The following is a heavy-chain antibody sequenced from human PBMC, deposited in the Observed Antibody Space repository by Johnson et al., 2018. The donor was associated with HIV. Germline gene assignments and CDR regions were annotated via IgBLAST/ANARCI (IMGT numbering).Heavy chain of an antibody. V-gene: IGHV3-20*04. D-gene: IGHD1-20*01. CDR3: TRDSGITGTTGDAFDI. J-gene: IGHJ3*02. Sequence: VQLVESGGGLVQPGRSLRLSCAASGFTFSSYGMHWVRQAPGKGLEWVSGINWNGGSTGYADSVKGRFTISRDTAKNSLYLQMSSLRAEDTALYYCTRDSGITGTTGDAFDIWGQGTMVTVSS. CDR1: GFTFSSYG. CDR2: INWNGGST.